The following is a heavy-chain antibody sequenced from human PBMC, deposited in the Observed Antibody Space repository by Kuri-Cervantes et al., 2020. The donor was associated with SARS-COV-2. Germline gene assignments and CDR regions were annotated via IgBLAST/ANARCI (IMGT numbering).Heavy chain of an antibody. Sequence: SVKVSCKASGGTFSSYAISWVRQAPGQGLEWMGRIIPILGTANYAQKLQGSVTMTTDTSTSTAYMELRSLRSDDTAVYYCARERSTLLSFDYWGQRTLVTVSS. V-gene: IGHV1-69*04. CDR3: ARERSTLLSFDY. D-gene: IGHD2-15*01. J-gene: IGHJ4*02. CDR2: IIPILGTA. CDR1: GGTFSSYA.